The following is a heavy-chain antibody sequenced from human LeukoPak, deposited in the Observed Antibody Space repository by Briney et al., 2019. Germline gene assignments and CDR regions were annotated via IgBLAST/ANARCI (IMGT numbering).Heavy chain of an antibody. CDR3: ARENSYYDSGGYYYGSGYFDY. CDR1: GGSFSTYY. V-gene: IGHV4-59*01. Sequence: SETLSLTCTVSGGSFSTYYWSWIRQPPGKGLEWIGYIYYSGSTNYNPSLQSRVTISVDTSKNQFSLRLSSVTAADTAMYYCARENSYYDSGGYYYGSGYFDYWGQGTLVTVSS. CDR2: IYYSGST. J-gene: IGHJ4*02. D-gene: IGHD3-22*01.